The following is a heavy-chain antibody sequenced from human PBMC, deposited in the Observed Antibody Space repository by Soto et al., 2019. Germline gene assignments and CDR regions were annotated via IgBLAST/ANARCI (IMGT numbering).Heavy chain of an antibody. CDR1: GFTFSSYA. CDR3: ARSHYYDSSGYNEYFQH. V-gene: IGHV3-30-3*01. D-gene: IGHD3-22*01. Sequence: GGSLRLSCAASGFTFSSYAMHWVRQAPGKGLEWVAVISYDGSNKYYADSVKGRFTISRDNSKNTLYLQMNSLRAEDTAVYYCARSHYYDSSGYNEYFQHWGQGTLVTVSS. CDR2: ISYDGSNK. J-gene: IGHJ1*01.